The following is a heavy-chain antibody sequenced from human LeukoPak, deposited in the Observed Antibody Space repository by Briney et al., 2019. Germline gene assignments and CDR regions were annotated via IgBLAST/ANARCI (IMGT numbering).Heavy chain of an antibody. V-gene: IGHV1-69*04. J-gene: IGHJ5*02. Sequence: ASVKVSCKASGGTFSSYAISWVRQAPGQGLEWMGRIIPILGIANYAQKFQGRVTITADKSTSTAYMELSSLRSEDTAVYYCARDPSLYYDSSGYYGLGVGWFDPWGQGTLVTVSS. CDR1: GGTFSSYA. D-gene: IGHD3-22*01. CDR3: ARDPSLYYDSSGYYGLGVGWFDP. CDR2: IIPILGIA.